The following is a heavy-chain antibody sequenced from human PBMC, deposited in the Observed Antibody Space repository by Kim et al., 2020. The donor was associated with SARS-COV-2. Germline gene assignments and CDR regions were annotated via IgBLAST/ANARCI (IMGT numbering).Heavy chain of an antibody. CDR3: ARDGGFTNHDWYFDL. CDR1: GFNFRNYF. CDR2: ITDTGRTQ. V-gene: IGHV3-74*01. J-gene: IGHJ2*01. D-gene: IGHD3-16*01. Sequence: GGSLRLSYAASGFNFRNYFMNWVRQAPGKGPVWISRITDTGRTQSYVDSVKGRFTTSRDNTKNTLNLEMTSLRAEDTAIYYCARDGGFTNHDWYFDLWGRGTLVTVSS.